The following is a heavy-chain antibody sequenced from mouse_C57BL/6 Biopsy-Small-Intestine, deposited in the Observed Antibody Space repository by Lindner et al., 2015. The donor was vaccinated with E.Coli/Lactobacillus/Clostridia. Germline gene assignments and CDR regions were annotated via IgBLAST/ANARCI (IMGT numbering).Heavy chain of an antibody. CDR2: SSPKNGYT. D-gene: IGHD1-3*01. Sequence: SVKVSCKASGYTFSSFGITWVRQAPGQGLEWMGWSSPKNGYTNFAQNFQGRVSMTTDTSTGTSYMELRSLSSDDTAVYYCARQDHYCSGTLCYVVDGMDVWGQGTTVTVSA. V-gene: IGHV1-7*01. CDR1: GYTFSSFG. J-gene: IGHJ1*01. CDR3: ARQDHYCSGTLCYVVDGMDV.